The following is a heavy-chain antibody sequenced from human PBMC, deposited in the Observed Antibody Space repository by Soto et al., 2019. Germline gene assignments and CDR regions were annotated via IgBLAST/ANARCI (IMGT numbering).Heavy chain of an antibody. J-gene: IGHJ4*02. V-gene: IGHV5-51*01. CDR2: IYPGDSDA. D-gene: IGHD3-16*02. CDR3: ARKGGRYNSMSDY. CDR1: GYSFSNYW. Sequence: PGESVKISCKGSGYSFSNYWIGWVRQMPGKGLEWMGIIYPGDSDAIYSPSFEGQVTFSVDKSINTAYLQWNSLKASDTAMYYCARKGGRYNSMSDYWGQGTLVTVSS.